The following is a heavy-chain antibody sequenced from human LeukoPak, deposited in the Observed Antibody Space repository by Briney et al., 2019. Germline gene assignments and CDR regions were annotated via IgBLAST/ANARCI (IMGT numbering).Heavy chain of an antibody. V-gene: IGHV3-30*02. D-gene: IGHD2-21*02. Sequence: PGGSLRLSCAASGFTVNTYGMHWVRQAPGKGLEWVAFIRYDGNNKFYADSVKGRFTISRDNSKNTLYLQMNSLRAEDTAVYYCAKSAVRGLPVLGNWGQGTLVTVSS. CDR3: AKSAVRGLPVLGN. CDR1: GFTVNTYG. J-gene: IGHJ4*02. CDR2: IRYDGNNK.